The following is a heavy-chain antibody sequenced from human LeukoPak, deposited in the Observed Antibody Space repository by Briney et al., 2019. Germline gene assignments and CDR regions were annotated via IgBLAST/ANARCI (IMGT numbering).Heavy chain of an antibody. D-gene: IGHD2-21*01. Sequence: PGRSLRLSCAASGFTFSSYGMHWVRQAPGKGLEWVAVISYDGSNKYYADSVKGRFTISRDNSKNTLYLQMNSLRAEDTAVYYCATLGPGGILWSYYYYYMDVWGKGTTVTISS. V-gene: IGHV3-30*03. CDR2: ISYDGSNK. CDR3: ATLGPGGILWSYYYYYMDV. J-gene: IGHJ6*03. CDR1: GFTFSSYG.